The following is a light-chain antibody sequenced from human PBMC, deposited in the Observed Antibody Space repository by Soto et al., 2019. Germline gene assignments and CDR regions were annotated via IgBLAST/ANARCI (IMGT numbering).Light chain of an antibody. CDR3: QKYNSAPPMYT. CDR1: PGISNY. J-gene: IGKJ2*01. CDR2: AAS. Sequence: DIQMPQSPSSLSASVGDRVTITCRASPGISNYLAWYQQKPGKVPKLLIYAASTLQSGVPSRFSGSGSGTDFTLTISSLQPEDVATYYCQKYNSAPPMYTFGQGTKLEIK. V-gene: IGKV1-27*01.